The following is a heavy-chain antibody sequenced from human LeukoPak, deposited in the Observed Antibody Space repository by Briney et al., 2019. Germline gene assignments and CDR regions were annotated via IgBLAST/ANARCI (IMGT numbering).Heavy chain of an antibody. CDR3: AKDQGYSGYDFDFPSWVDY. CDR2: ISYDGSNK. Sequence: GRSLRLSCAASGFTFSSYGMHWVRQAPGKGLEWVAVISYDGSNKYYADSVKGRFTISRDNSKNTLYLQMNSLRAEDTAVYYCAKDQGYSGYDFDFPSWVDYWGQGTLVTVSS. V-gene: IGHV3-30*18. D-gene: IGHD5-12*01. CDR1: GFTFSSYG. J-gene: IGHJ4*02.